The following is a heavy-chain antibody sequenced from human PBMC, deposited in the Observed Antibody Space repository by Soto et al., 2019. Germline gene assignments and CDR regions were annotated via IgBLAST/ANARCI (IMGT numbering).Heavy chain of an antibody. V-gene: IGHV3-11*01. CDR1: GFTFSDYY. CDR2: ISISGSTI. D-gene: IGHD6-13*01. CDR3: ASHAAAGKRGFDD. J-gene: IGHJ4*02. Sequence: XGSLRLSFAASGFTFSDYYMSWIRQAPGKGLEWVSYISISGSTIYYADSVKGRFTISRDNAKNSLYLQMNSLRAEDTAVYYCASHAAAGKRGFDDWGQGTLVTVSS.